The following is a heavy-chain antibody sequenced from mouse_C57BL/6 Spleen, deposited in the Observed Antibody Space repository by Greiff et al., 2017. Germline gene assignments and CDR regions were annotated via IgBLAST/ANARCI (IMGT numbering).Heavy chain of an antibody. J-gene: IGHJ4*01. Sequence: QVQLQQPGAELVKPGASVKMSCKASGYTFTSYWITWVKQRPGQGLEWIGDIYPGSGSTNYNEKFKSKATLTVDTSSSTAYMQLISLTSEDSAVYYCASYGNYYYYAMDYWGQGTSVTVSS. V-gene: IGHV1-55*01. CDR1: GYTFTSYW. CDR3: ASYGNYYYYAMDY. D-gene: IGHD2-1*01. CDR2: IYPGSGST.